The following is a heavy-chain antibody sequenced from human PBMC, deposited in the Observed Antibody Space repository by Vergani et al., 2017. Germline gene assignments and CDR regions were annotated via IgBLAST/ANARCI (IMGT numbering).Heavy chain of an antibody. J-gene: IGHJ4*02. Sequence: QLQLQESGPGLVKPSETLSLTCTVSGVSISSNTYYWGWIRQSPEKGLEWIGTISDSGTTYYNPSLKNPVTISVDTSKNEFSLKLNSVTAADTAIYYCARDSAVGGTFDSWGQGTLVSVSS. CDR1: GVSISSNTYY. V-gene: IGHV4-39*07. CDR2: ISDSGTT. D-gene: IGHD1-26*01. CDR3: ARDSAVGGTFDS.